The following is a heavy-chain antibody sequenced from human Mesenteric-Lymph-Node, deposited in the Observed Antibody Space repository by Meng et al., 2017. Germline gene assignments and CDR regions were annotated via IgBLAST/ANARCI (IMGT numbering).Heavy chain of an antibody. Sequence: QGPLVQTGSEFKKPGASVKVSCKASGYTFTSYAMNWVRQAPGQGLEWMGGIIPIFGTANYAQKFQGRVTITADESMSTAYMELSSLRSEDTAVYYCARETARSGSPVGYWGQGTLVTVSS. D-gene: IGHD1-26*01. CDR1: GYTFTSYA. CDR2: IIPIFGTA. J-gene: IGHJ4*02. V-gene: IGHV1-69*01. CDR3: ARETARSGSPVGY.